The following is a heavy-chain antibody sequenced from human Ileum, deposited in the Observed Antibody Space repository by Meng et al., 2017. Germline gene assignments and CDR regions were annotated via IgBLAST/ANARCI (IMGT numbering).Heavy chain of an antibody. Sequence: QVQLQQWGAGRLKASETLSLTWPVYGGSFSGYYWSWIRQPPGKGLEWIGEINHSGSTNYNPSLKSRVTISVDTSKNQFSLKLSSVTAADTAVYYCARGGGRYGPDFDYWGQGTLVTVSS. CDR1: GGSFSGYY. V-gene: IGHV4-34*01. D-gene: IGHD3-16*01. CDR2: INHSGST. CDR3: ARGGGRYGPDFDY. J-gene: IGHJ4*02.